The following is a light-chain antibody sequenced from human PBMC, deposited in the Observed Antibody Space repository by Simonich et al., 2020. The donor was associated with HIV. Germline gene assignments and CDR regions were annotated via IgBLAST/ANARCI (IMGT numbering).Light chain of an antibody. V-gene: IGKV1-5*03. CDR1: QSISKW. J-gene: IGKJ1*01. Sequence: DIQMTQSPSTRSASVGDRVTLPCRASQSISKWLACYQQKPGKAPKILIYNASSLESGSPSRCSGSGPGTEFTLTISSLKPDDFATYYCQHNISYSPALGQGTTVVIK. CDR2: NAS. CDR3: QHNISYSPA.